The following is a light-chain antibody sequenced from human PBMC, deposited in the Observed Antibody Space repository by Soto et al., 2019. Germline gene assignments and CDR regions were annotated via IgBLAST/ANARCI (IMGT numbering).Light chain of an antibody. V-gene: IGKV1-8*01. CDR1: QGISSY. CDR3: QQSYSTPL. Sequence: AIRMTQSPSSFSASTGDRVTITCRASQGISSYLAWYQQKPGKAPKLLIYAASSLQSGVPSRFSGSGSGTDFTLTISSLQPEDFATYYCQQSYSTPLFGQGTKGDIK. CDR2: AAS. J-gene: IGKJ1*01.